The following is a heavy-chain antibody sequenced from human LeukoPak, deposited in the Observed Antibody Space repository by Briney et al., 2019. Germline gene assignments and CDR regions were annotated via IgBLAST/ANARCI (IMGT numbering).Heavy chain of an antibody. V-gene: IGHV4-39*01. D-gene: IGHD1-26*01. Sequence: PSETLSLTCTVSGGSISSSSYYWGWIRQPPGKGLEWIGSIYYSGSTYYNSSLKSRVTISVDTSKNQFSLKLSSVTAADTAVYYCARHKGGSYLDAFDIWGQGTMVTVSS. CDR2: IYYSGST. J-gene: IGHJ3*02. CDR1: GGSISSSSYY. CDR3: ARHKGGSYLDAFDI.